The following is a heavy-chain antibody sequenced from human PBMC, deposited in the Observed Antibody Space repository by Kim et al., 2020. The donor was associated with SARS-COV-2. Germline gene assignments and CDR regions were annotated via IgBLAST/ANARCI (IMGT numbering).Heavy chain of an antibody. CDR2: IYYSGST. D-gene: IGHD3-22*01. V-gene: IGHV4-39*01. J-gene: IGHJ5*02. CDR1: GGSISSSSYN. Sequence: SETLSLTCTVSGGSISSSSYNWGWIRQPPGKGLEWIGSIYYSGSTYYNPSLKSRVTISVDTSKNQFSLKLSSVTAADTAVYYCASGTYYYDSSGYSSWGQGTLVTVSS. CDR3: ASGTYYYDSSGYSS.